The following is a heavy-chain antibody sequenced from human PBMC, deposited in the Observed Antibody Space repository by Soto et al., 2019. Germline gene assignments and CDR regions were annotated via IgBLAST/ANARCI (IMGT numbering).Heavy chain of an antibody. CDR3: ARSPADIVATIDQYYFDY. CDR1: GYSISSGYY. J-gene: IGHJ4*02. D-gene: IGHD5-12*01. CDR2: IYHSGST. Sequence: PSETLSLTCAVSGYSISSGYYWGWIRQPPGKGLEWIGSIYHSGSTYYNPSLKSRVTISVDTSKNQFSLKLSSVTAADTAVYYCARSPADIVATIDQYYFDYWGQGTLVTVSS. V-gene: IGHV4-38-2*01.